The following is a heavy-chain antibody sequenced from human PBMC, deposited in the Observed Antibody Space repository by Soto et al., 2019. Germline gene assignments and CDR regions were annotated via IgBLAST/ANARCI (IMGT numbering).Heavy chain of an antibody. Sequence: ETLSLTCAFYVESFSRYFWTCIRQSPGKGLEWIGEIDHSGSTHYNPSLKSRVTISVDTSKNQFSLKMTSMTAADTAMYYCARRGPGGRFLEWSSQGGMDVWGQGTTVTVSS. V-gene: IGHV4-34*01. CDR1: VESFSRYF. CDR2: IDHSGST. D-gene: IGHD3-3*01. CDR3: ARRGPGGRFLEWSSQGGMDV. J-gene: IGHJ6*02.